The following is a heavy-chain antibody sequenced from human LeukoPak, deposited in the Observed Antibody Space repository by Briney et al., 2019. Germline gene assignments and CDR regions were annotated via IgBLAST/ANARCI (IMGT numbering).Heavy chain of an antibody. CDR3: ARVFPNISGWLLDH. V-gene: IGHV4-59*11. CDR2: IYYSGST. CDR1: GGSISSHY. Sequence: SETLSLTCTVSGGSISSHYWSWIRQPPGKGLEWIGYIYYSGSTNYNPSLKSRVTISVDTSKNQFSLKLSSVTAADTAVYYCARVFPNISGWLLDHWGQGTLVTVSS. J-gene: IGHJ4*02. D-gene: IGHD6-19*01.